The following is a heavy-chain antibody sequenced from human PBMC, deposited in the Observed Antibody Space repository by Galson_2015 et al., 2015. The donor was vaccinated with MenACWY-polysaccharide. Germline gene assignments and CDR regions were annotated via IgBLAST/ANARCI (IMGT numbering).Heavy chain of an antibody. CDR1: GFTFDDYA. CDR2: ISWNSGII. CDR3: AKAGPHIAVSGLLGGMDV. Sequence: SLRLSCAASGFTFDDYAMHWVRQAPGKGLEWVSGISWNSGIIAYADSVKGRFTISRENAKNSLYLEMNSLRLEDTALYYCAKAGPHIAVSGLLGGMDVWGQGTTVTVSS. D-gene: IGHD6-19*01. V-gene: IGHV3-9*01. J-gene: IGHJ6*02.